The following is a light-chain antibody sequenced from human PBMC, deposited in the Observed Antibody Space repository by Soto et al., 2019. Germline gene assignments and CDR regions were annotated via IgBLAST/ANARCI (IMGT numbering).Light chain of an antibody. CDR3: QQYNNWPPLT. J-gene: IGKJ4*01. CDR1: QSVSNN. CDR2: AAS. V-gene: IGKV3-15*01. Sequence: EIVMTQSPATLSVSPGERVTLSCRASQSVSNNLAWYQQKPGQAPRLLIYAASTRATGLPARFSGSGSGTQFTLPISSLQSADFSLYSCQQYNNWPPLTFGGGTKVQIK.